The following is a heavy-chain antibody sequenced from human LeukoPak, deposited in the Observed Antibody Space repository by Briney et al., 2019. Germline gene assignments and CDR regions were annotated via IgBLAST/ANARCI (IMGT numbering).Heavy chain of an antibody. D-gene: IGHD2-2*01. V-gene: IGHV4-30-4*08. J-gene: IGHJ5*02. CDR1: GGSISSGDHY. CDR3: ASTDCCNTNCFGANWFDP. Sequence: SETLSLXCTVSGGSISSGDHYWNWIRQPPGRGLEWIGYIYYSGITYYNPSLKSRATISIDTPKSQFSLKLNSVTAADTAVYFCASTDCCNTNCFGANWFDPWGQGTLVTVSS. CDR2: IYYSGIT.